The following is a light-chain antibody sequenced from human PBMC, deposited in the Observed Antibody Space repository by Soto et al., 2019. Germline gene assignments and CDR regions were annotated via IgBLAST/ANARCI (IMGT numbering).Light chain of an antibody. CDR2: DAS. V-gene: IGKV3-11*01. Sequence: EIVLTQSPATLSLSPGERATLSCRASLSVSSYLAWYQQKPGQAPRLLIYDASTRATGIPGRFSGSGSGTDFTLTISSPEPEDVAVYYCQQRSNWPLTFGGGTRVEIK. J-gene: IGKJ4*01. CDR1: LSVSSY. CDR3: QQRSNWPLT.